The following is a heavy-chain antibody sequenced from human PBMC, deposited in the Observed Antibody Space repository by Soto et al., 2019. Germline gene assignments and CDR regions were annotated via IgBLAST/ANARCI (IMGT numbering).Heavy chain of an antibody. V-gene: IGHV3-23*01. CDR3: AKRWVDTAMAERGYYFDY. CDR1: GFTFSSYA. D-gene: IGHD5-18*01. J-gene: IGHJ4*02. CDR2: ISGSGGST. Sequence: GGSLRLSCAASGFTFSSYAMSWVRQAPGKGLEWVSAISGSGGSTYYADSVKGRFTISRDNSKNTLYLQMNSLRAEDTAVYYCAKRWVDTAMAERGYYFDYWGQGTLVTVSS.